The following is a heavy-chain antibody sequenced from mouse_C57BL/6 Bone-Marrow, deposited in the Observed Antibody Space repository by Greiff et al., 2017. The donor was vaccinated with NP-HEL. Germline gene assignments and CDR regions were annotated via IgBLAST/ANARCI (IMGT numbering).Heavy chain of an antibody. CDR1: GFTFSDYY. CDR2: ISNGGGST. Sequence: EVMLVESGGGLVQPGGSLKLSCAASGFTFSDYYMYWVRQTPEKRLEWVAYISNGGGSTYYPDTVKGRFTISRDNAKNTLYLQMSRLKSEDTAMYYCARHDYYGSSPDYWGKGTTLTVSS. V-gene: IGHV5-12*01. J-gene: IGHJ2*01. CDR3: ARHDYYGSSPDY. D-gene: IGHD1-1*01.